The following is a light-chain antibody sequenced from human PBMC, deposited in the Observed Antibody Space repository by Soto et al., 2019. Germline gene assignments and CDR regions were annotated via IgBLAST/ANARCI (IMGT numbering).Light chain of an antibody. V-gene: IGKV3-15*01. CDR3: QQYKTWPPVT. CDR2: DAT. Sequence: EVVITQSPATLSVSPGERVTLSCWASESVNTKLAWYQQKPGQAPRLLIYDATIRAIDIPARFSGSGSGTEFTLTISSLQSEDFAVYHCQQYKTWPPVTFGGGTKVEI. CDR1: ESVNTK. J-gene: IGKJ4*01.